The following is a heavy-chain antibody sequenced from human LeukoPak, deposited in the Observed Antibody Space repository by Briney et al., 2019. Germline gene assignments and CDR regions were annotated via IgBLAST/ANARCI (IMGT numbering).Heavy chain of an antibody. CDR1: GFTFSSYS. V-gene: IGHV3-21*01. D-gene: IGHD2-15*01. Sequence: PGGSLRLSCAASGFTFSSYSMNWVRQAPGKGLEWVSSISSSSSYIYYADSVKGRFTISRDNAKNSLYLQMNSLRAEETGVYYCESEDGSCYGGQGTLVTVSS. CDR2: ISSSSSYI. J-gene: IGHJ4*02. CDR3: ESEDGSCY.